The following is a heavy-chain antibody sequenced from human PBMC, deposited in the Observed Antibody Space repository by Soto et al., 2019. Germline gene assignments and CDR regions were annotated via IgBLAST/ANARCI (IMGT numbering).Heavy chain of an antibody. CDR1: GYSFTSYW. J-gene: IGHJ6*02. V-gene: IGHV5-10-1*01. D-gene: IGHD2-2*01. Sequence: PGESLKISCKGSGYSFTSYWISWVRQMPGKGLEWMGRIDPSDSYTNYSPSFQGHVTISADKSISTAYLQWSSLKASDTAMYYCARQLGYCSSTSCPGNYYYYGMDVWGQGTTVTVSS. CDR2: IDPSDSYT. CDR3: ARQLGYCSSTSCPGNYYYYGMDV.